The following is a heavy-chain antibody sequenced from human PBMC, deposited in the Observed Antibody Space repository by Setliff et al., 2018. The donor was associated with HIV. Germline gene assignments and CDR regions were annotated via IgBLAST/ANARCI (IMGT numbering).Heavy chain of an antibody. CDR1: GDSISSYY. Sequence: SLTCTVSGDSISSYYWSWIRQPPGKGLEWIGYIYTSGITYYDPSLKSRLTMSVDTSNNQFSLKLSSATAADTAVYYCARVLGVRRDYYDSSAPLRAAFDIWGQGTMVTVS. V-gene: IGHV4-4*09. CDR3: ARVLGVRRDYYDSSAPLRAAFDI. D-gene: IGHD3-22*01. J-gene: IGHJ3*02. CDR2: IYTSGIT.